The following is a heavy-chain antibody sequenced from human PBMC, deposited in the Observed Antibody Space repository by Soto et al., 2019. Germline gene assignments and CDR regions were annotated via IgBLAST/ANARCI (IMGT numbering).Heavy chain of an antibody. CDR3: ARMGNYYDDSGYYLGAFAF. CDR2: INPSGAST. V-gene: IGHV1-46*03. J-gene: IGHJ3*01. CDR1: GYSFTSYY. Sequence: ASVKVSCKASGYSFTSYYIHWVRQAPGQGLDWVGIINPSGASTSYAQEFQGRVTLTRDTSTSTVYMELSSLRSDDTAVYYCARMGNYYDDSGYYLGAFAFWGQGSMVTVSS. D-gene: IGHD3-22*01.